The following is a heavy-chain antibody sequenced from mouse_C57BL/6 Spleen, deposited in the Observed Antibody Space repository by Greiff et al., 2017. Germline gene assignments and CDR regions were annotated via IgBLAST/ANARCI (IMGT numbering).Heavy chain of an antibody. CDR2: IWTGGGT. J-gene: IGHJ4*01. CDR3: ASHLLLRGYAMDY. CDR1: GFSLTSYA. V-gene: IGHV2-9-1*01. D-gene: IGHD1-1*01. Sequence: VQLQQSGPGLVAPSQSLSITCTVSGFSLTSYAISWVRQPPGKGLEWLGVIWTGGGTNYNSALKSRLSISKDNSKSQVFLKMNSLQTDDTARYYCASHLLLRGYAMDYWGQGTSVTVSS.